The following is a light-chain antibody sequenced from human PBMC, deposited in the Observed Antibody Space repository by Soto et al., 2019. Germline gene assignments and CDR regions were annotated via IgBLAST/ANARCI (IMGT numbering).Light chain of an antibody. J-gene: IGKJ1*01. CDR3: QQYSDSPLT. CDR2: GAS. Sequence: EIVLTHSPGTLSLSPGERATLSCRASQSVSNNYLAWYQQKPGQAPRLVIYGASSRATGIPDRFSATGSGTDFTLTISRLEPEDFAVYFCQQYSDSPLTFGQGTKWIS. V-gene: IGKV3-20*01. CDR1: QSVSNNY.